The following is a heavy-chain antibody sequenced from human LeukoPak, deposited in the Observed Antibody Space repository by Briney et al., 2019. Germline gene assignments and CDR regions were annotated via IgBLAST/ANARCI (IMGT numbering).Heavy chain of an antibody. J-gene: IGHJ4*02. CDR3: ARDIAAAGPSASGYYFDY. V-gene: IGHV3-23*01. CDR2: ISATGDST. CDR1: GFTFSSYP. D-gene: IGHD6-13*01. Sequence: GGSLRLSCAASGFTFSSYPMNWVRQSPERGLEWVSAISATGDSTSYADSLKGRFTISRDNSKNTLYLQMNSLRAEDTAVYYCARDIAAAGPSASGYYFDYWGQGTLVTVSS.